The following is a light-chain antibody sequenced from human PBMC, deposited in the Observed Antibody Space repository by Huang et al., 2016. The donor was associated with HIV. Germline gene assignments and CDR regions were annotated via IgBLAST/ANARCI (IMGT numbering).Light chain of an antibody. CDR3: QQYSAYSWT. CDR2: KAS. Sequence: DIQMTQSPSTLSASVGDRVTITCRASKRISTWMAWYQQKAGKAPKLLIYKASNLEDGVPSRCSGSVSGTEFTLTISSLQPDDFATYYCQQYSAYSWTFGQGTKVDIK. J-gene: IGKJ1*01. CDR1: KRISTW. V-gene: IGKV1-5*03.